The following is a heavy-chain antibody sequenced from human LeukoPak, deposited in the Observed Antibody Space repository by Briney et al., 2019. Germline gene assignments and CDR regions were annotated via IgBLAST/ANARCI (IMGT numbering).Heavy chain of an antibody. Sequence: GGSLRLSCAASGFTSSSYWMSWVRQAPGRGLEWVGNIKQDGSEKYYVDSVEGRFTISRDNAKNSLYLQMNSLRVEDTAVYYCAQDTGAVTGIEDYFDYWGQGTLVTVSS. CDR2: IKQDGSEK. J-gene: IGHJ4*02. V-gene: IGHV3-7*05. CDR1: GFTSSSYW. CDR3: AQDTGAVTGIEDYFDY. D-gene: IGHD6-19*01.